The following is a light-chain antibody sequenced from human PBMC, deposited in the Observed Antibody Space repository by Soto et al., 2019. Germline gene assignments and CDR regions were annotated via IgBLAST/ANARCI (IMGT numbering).Light chain of an antibody. V-gene: IGLV2-14*01. Sequence: QSVLTQPASVSGSPGQSITISCTGTSSDVGGYNYVSWYQQHPGKAPKLMIYEVSNRPSGVSNRFSGSKSGNTASLTISGLQAEDVADYYCSSYTSSSTLVGFGGGTKLTVL. CDR1: SSDVGGYNY. CDR3: SSYTSSSTLVG. J-gene: IGLJ2*01. CDR2: EVS.